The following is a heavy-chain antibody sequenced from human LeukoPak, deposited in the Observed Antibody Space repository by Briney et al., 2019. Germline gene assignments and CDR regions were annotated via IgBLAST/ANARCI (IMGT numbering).Heavy chain of an antibody. CDR3: ARDAAAAGSDY. D-gene: IGHD6-13*01. V-gene: IGHV1-18*01. J-gene: IGHJ4*02. CDR1: GYTFTTYG. CDR2: ISAYNGNT. Sequence: GASVKVSCKASGYTFTTYGISWVRQAPGQGLEWMGWISAYNGNTNYAQKLQGRVTMTTDTSTTTACMELRSLRSDDTAVYYCARDAAAAGSDYWGQGTLVTVSS.